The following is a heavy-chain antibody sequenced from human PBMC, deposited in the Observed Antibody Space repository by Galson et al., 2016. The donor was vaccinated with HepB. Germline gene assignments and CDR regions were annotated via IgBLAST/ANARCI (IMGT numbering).Heavy chain of an antibody. CDR1: GFTFSSSS. Sequence: SLRLSCAASGFTFSSSSLNWVRQAPGQGLEWISYLSIGRSRIYYADSVKGRFTISIDNAKNSLFLQMNSLRDEDTAVYFCVGDRDGQRHMVHGEYWGRGTLVTVSS. D-gene: IGHD3-10*01. V-gene: IGHV3-48*02. CDR2: LSIGRSRI. CDR3: VGDRDGQRHMVHGEY. J-gene: IGHJ4*02.